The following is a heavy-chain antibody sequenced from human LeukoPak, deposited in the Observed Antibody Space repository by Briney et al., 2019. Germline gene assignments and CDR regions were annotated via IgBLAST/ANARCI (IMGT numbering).Heavy chain of an antibody. V-gene: IGHV1-69*13. J-gene: IGHJ4*02. CDR3: ARDQPYCSGGSCPLDY. D-gene: IGHD2-15*01. CDR1: GYTFTSYD. Sequence: SVKVSCKASGYTFTSYDINWVRQATGQGLEWMGGIIPIFGTANYAQKFQGRVTITADESTSTAYMELSSLRSEDTAVYYCARDQPYCSGGSCPLDYWGQGTLVTVSS. CDR2: IIPIFGTA.